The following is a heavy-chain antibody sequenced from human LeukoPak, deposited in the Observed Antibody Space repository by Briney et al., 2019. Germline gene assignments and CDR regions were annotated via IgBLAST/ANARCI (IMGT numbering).Heavy chain of an antibody. J-gene: IGHJ4*02. CDR3: AGSARSSWYF. V-gene: IGHV3-30-3*01. CDR1: GFTLSSYA. Sequence: GGSLRLSWAASGFTLSSYAMHWVRQAPGEGLEWVAFILYDGSNKYYADSVKGRFTISRDNSKHTLYLQMSSMRAENTIVYYCAGSARSSWYFGGQGTLVTVSS. CDR2: ILYDGSNK. D-gene: IGHD6-13*01.